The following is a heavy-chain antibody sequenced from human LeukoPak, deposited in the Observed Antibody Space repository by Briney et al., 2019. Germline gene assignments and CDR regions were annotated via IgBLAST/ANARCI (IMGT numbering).Heavy chain of an antibody. CDR3: ARGHYDLNL. V-gene: IGHV3-7*01. Sequence: GGSLRLSCAASGFTFRTYWMSWARQAPGKGLQWVAHINQDGGDKNYLDSVRGRFTISRDNAKNSLYLQMNSLTADDTAVYYCARGHYDLNLWGQGTTVTVSS. CDR1: GFTFRTYW. J-gene: IGHJ6*02. CDR2: INQDGGDK.